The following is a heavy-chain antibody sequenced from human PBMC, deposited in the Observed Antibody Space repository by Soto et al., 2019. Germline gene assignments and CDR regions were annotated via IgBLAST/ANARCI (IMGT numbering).Heavy chain of an antibody. CDR3: VQSRCGGDCLQSYSSHSYYGLDV. CDR1: VFSLSTTGVG. J-gene: IGHJ6*02. Sequence: SGPTLVNPTQTLTLTFTFSVFSLSTTGVGVGWIRQPPGKALEWLALIYWDDDKRYNPSLKSRLTITKDTSKNQVVLTMTNMDPVDTATYYCVQSRCGGDCLQSYSSHSYYGLDVWGQGTTVTVSS. D-gene: IGHD2-21*01. CDR2: IYWDDDK. V-gene: IGHV2-5*02.